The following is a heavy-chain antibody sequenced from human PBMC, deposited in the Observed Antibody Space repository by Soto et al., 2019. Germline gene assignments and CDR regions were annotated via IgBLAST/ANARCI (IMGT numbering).Heavy chain of an antibody. CDR1: GGSISSYY. D-gene: IGHD3-16*02. V-gene: IGHV4-59*01. CDR2: IYYSGST. Sequence: SETLSLTCTVSGGSISSYYWSWIRQPPGKGLEWIGYIYYSGSTNYNPSVKSRVTISVDTSKNQFSLKLSSVTAADTAVYYCAREDPNYDYVWGSYRYYFDYWGQGTLVTVSS. CDR3: AREDPNYDYVWGSYRYYFDY. J-gene: IGHJ4*02.